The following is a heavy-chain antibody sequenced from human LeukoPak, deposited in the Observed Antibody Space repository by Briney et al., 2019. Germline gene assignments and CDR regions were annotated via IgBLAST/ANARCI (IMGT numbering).Heavy chain of an antibody. CDR3: ARGVGGNDDY. CDR1: GFTFSSYW. CDR2: INRDASTT. D-gene: IGHD4-23*01. J-gene: IGHJ4*02. Sequence: PGGSLRLSCAASGFTFSSYWMHWVPHPPGKGLVWVSRINRDASTTTYADSVKGRFTISRDNAKNTLDLQMNSLRAEDTAVYYCARGVGGNDDYWGQGTLVTVSS. V-gene: IGHV3-74*01.